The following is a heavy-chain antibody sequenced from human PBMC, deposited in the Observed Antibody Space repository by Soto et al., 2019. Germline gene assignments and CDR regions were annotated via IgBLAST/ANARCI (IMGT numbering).Heavy chain of an antibody. Sequence: KQSQPLSLTCAISGDSVSSNSAAWNWIRQSPSRGLEWLGRTYYRSKWYNDYAVSVKSRITINPDTSKNQFSPQLTSVTTEDTAVYSCARDSGYDDAFDIWGQGTMVTVSS. CDR3: ARDSGYDDAFDI. D-gene: IGHD5-12*01. V-gene: IGHV6-1*01. CDR1: GDSVSSNSAA. CDR2: TYYRSKWYN. J-gene: IGHJ3*02.